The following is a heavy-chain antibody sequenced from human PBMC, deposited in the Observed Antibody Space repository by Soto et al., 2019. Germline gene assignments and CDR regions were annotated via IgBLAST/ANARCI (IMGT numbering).Heavy chain of an antibody. CDR1: GGTFSSYA. V-gene: IGHV1-69*05. D-gene: IGHD3-9*01. J-gene: IGHJ5*02. CDR2: IIPIFGTA. CDR3: AAEFERAGYPDRGYNWFDP. Sequence: PRASVKVSCKASGGTFSSYAISWVRQAPGQGLEWMGGIIPIFGTANYAQKFQERVTITRDMSTSTAYMELSSLRSEDTAVYYCAAEFERAGYPDRGYNWFDPWGQGTLVTVSS.